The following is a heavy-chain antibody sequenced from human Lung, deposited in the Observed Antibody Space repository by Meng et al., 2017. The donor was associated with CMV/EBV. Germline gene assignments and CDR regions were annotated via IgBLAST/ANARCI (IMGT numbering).Heavy chain of an antibody. J-gene: IGHJ4*02. CDR2: FVNYVDT. D-gene: IGHD2-15*01. CDR3: ASGTPGRSYCDY. Sequence: QVHLLQSGSGVKKPGASVRVSCKASGYTFGSYGICWVRQAPGQGLEWMGWFVNYVDTYPAPKFQGRVTMTTDTHTNTAFMELRSLTSDDTAVYYCASGTPGRSYCDYWGQGTLVTVFS. V-gene: IGHV1-18*01. CDR1: GYTFGSYG.